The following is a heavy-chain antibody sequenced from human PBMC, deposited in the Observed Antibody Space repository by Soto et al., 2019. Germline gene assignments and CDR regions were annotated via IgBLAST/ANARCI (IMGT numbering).Heavy chain of an antibody. CDR1: GFSLSTSGVG. CDR2: LYWDDDK. J-gene: IGHJ4*02. D-gene: IGHD7-27*01. CDR3: ARTGVNWGSRGLVDY. Sequence: QITLKESGPTLVKPTQTLTLTCTFSGFSLSTSGVGVGWIRQPPGKALEWLAFLYWDDDKRYSPSLKSRLTITKDSSKTLVLLTMTNMAPVDTATYYCARTGVNWGSRGLVDYWGQGTLVTVAS. V-gene: IGHV2-5*02.